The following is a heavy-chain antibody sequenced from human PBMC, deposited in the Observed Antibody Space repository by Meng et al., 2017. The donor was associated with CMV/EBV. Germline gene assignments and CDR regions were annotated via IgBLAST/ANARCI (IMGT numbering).Heavy chain of an antibody. V-gene: IGHV1-2*02. D-gene: IGHD6-13*01. CDR2: INPNSGGT. CDR1: GYTVTGYY. CDR3: AREGYSSSYNWFDP. Sequence: ASGYTVTGYYMHWVRQAPGQGLEWMGWINPNSGGTNYAQKFQGRVTMTRDTSISTAYMELSRLRSDDTAVYYCAREGYSSSYNWFDPWGQGTLVTVSS. J-gene: IGHJ5*02.